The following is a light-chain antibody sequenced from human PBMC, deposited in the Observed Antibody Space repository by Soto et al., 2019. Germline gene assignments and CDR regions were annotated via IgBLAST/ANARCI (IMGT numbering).Light chain of an antibody. CDR2: GAS. J-gene: IGKJ1*01. CDR3: QQYGSSLVT. CDR1: QTVISSY. Sequence: EIVLTQSPVTLYLSPGERATLSCRASQTVISSYLAWYQQKPGQAPRLLIYGASSRATGIPDRFSGSGSGTDFTLTISRLEPEDFAVYYCQQYGSSLVTFGQGTKVDIK. V-gene: IGKV3-20*01.